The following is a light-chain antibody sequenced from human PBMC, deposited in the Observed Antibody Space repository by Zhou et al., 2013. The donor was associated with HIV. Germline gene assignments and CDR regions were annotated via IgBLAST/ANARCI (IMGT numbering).Light chain of an antibody. CDR3: QQYNSYST. CDR1: QTIINY. Sequence: DIQMTQSPSSLSASVGDRVTITCRASQTIINYLNWYQQKPGKAPKLLIYKASSLESGVPSRFSGSGSGTEFTLTISSLQPDDFATYYCQQYNSYSTFGQGTKLEIK. J-gene: IGKJ2*01. CDR2: KAS. V-gene: IGKV1-5*03.